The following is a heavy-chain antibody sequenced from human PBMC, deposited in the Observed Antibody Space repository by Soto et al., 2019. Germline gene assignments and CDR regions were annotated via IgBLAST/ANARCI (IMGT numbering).Heavy chain of an antibody. CDR3: ARSSRDGYNPLGMXV. V-gene: IGHV5-51*01. CDR1: GYSFTSYW. J-gene: IGHJ6*02. D-gene: IGHD5-12*01. Sequence: GESLKISCKGSGYSFTSYWIGWVRQMPGKGLEWMGIIYPGDSDTRYSPSFQGQVTISADKSISTAYLQWSSLKASDTAMYYFARSSRDGYNPLGMXVWGQGTTVTVS. CDR2: IYPGDSDT.